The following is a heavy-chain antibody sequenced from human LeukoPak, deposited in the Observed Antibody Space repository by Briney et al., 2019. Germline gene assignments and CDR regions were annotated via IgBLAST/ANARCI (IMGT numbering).Heavy chain of an antibody. CDR2: ISSSSSYI. CDR3: ARADYGDYRREYFFDY. Sequence: GGSLRLSRAASGFIFSSYSMIWVRQAPGKGLEWVSSISSSSSYIYYADSVKGRFTISRDNAKNSLYLQMNSLRAEDTAVYYCARADYGDYRREYFFDYWGQGTLVTVSS. CDR1: GFIFSSYS. D-gene: IGHD4-17*01. V-gene: IGHV3-21*06. J-gene: IGHJ4*02.